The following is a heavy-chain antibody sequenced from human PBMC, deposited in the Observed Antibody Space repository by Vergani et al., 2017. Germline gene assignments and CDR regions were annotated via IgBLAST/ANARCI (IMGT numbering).Heavy chain of an antibody. J-gene: IGHJ6*03. V-gene: IGHV3-30*18. D-gene: IGHD4-11*01. CDR1: GFTFSSYG. CDR2: ISYDGSNK. Sequence: QVQLVESGGGVVQPGRSLRLSRAASGFTFSSYGMHWVRQAPGKGLEWVAIISYDGSNKYYADSVKGRFTISRDNSKNTLYLQMNSLRAEDTAVYYCAKAYSPYYYYYMDVWGKGTTVTVSS. CDR3: AKAYSPYYYYYMDV.